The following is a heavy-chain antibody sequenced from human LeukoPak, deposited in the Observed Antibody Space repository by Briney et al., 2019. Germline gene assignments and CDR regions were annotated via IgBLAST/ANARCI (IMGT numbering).Heavy chain of an antibody. Sequence: GGSLRLSCVASGFTFSSYAMSWVRHAPGKGLEWVSTFTGSSGSIYYADSVKGRFTISRETPKTTLYLQMNSLRTEDTAVYYCAKAVGYDILTGLDYWGEG. CDR1: GFTFSSYA. J-gene: IGHJ4*02. V-gene: IGHV3-23*01. CDR2: FTGSSGSI. CDR3: AKAVGYDILTGLDY. D-gene: IGHD3-9*01.